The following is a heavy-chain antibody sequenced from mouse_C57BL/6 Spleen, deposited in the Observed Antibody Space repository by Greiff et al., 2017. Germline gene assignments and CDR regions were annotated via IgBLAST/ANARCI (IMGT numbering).Heavy chain of an antibody. CDR1: GYGFTSYC. CDR2: IYPGDGDT. J-gene: IGHJ2*01. Sequence: VQLQQSGPELVKPGASVKISCKASGYGFTSYCLHWVKQRPGKGLECIGQIYPGDGDTNYNGKFKGKATLTADNSSSTAYMQLSSLTSEDSAVYCCARDYGSSSDYWGQGTTLTVSA. V-gene: IGHV1-80*01. D-gene: IGHD1-1*01. CDR3: ARDYGSSSDY.